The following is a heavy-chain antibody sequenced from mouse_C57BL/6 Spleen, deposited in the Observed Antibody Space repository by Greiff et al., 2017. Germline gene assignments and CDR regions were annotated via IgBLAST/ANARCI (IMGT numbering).Heavy chain of an antibody. CDR1: GYSFTRYY. CDR2: IYPGSGNT. Sequence: QVQLQQSGPELVKPGASVKISCKASGYSFTRYYIHWVKQRPGQGLEWIGWIYPGSGNTKYNEKFKGKATLTADTSSSTAYMQLSSLTSEDSAVYYCARGGTVTPFAYWGQGTLVTVSA. V-gene: IGHV1-66*01. CDR3: ARGGTVTPFAY. D-gene: IGHD2-2*01. J-gene: IGHJ3*01.